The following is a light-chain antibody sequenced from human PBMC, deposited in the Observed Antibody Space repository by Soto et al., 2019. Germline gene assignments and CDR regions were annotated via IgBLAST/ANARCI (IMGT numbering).Light chain of an antibody. V-gene: IGLV7-46*01. CDR3: LLAYTGTEV. CDR2: DTT. Sequence: QAVVTQEPSLTVSPGGTVTLTCGSNTGAVTSGHYPYWFQQKPGQAPRTLIYDTTKKHSWTPARFSGSLLGGKAALTLSGAQPEDEAEYYCLLAYTGTEVFGGGTKLTVL. J-gene: IGLJ3*02. CDR1: TGAVTSGHY.